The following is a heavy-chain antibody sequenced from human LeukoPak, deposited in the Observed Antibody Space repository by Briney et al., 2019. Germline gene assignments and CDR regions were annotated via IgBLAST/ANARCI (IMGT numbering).Heavy chain of an antibody. CDR1: GYTLTELS. J-gene: IGHJ4*02. CDR2: FDPEDGET. V-gene: IGHV1-24*01. Sequence: ASVKVSCKVSGYTLTELSMHWVRQAPGKGLEWMGGFDPEDGETIYAQKFQGRVTMTRDTSISTAYMELSRLRSDDTAVYYCARDLRDGEQWLEFDYWGQGTLVTVSS. CDR3: ARDLRDGEQWLEFDY. D-gene: IGHD6-19*01.